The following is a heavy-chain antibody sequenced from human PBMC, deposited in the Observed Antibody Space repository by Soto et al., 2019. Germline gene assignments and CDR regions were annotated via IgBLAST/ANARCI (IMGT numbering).Heavy chain of an antibody. CDR3: AKSRGGSGRYGADN. D-gene: IGHD6-19*01. Sequence: GGSLRLSCAASGFTFSSYAMSWVRQAPGKGLEWVSDISGSGGSTYYADSVKGRFTISRDNSRDTLYLQMNSLRAEDTALYYCAKSRGGSGRYGADNWGQGTLVTVSS. CDR2: ISGSGGST. J-gene: IGHJ4*02. V-gene: IGHV3-23*01. CDR1: GFTFSSYA.